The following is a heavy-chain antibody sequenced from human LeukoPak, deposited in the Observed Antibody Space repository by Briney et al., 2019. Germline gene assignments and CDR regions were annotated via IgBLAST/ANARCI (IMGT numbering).Heavy chain of an antibody. Sequence: GGSLRLSCAASGFTFSSYSMNWVRQAPGKGLEWVSSISSSSSYIYYADSVKGRFTISRDNAKNSLYLQMNSLRAEDTAVYYCAREGDYDILTGYYEDYWGQGTLVTVSS. V-gene: IGHV3-21*01. CDR2: ISSSSSYI. J-gene: IGHJ4*02. D-gene: IGHD3-9*01. CDR1: GFTFSSYS. CDR3: AREGDYDILTGYYEDY.